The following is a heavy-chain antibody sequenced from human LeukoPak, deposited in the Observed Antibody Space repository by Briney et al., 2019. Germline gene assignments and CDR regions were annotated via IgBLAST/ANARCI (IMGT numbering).Heavy chain of an antibody. CDR2: ISGSGGST. D-gene: IGHD6-6*01. Sequence: GGSLRLSCAASGFTFSSYAMSWVRQAPGKGLEWVSAISGSGGSTYYADSVKGRFTISRDNSKNTLYLQMNSLRAEDTAVYYCAKDPSSIAARGNWFDPWGQGTLVTVSS. CDR1: GFTFSSYA. CDR3: AKDPSSIAARGNWFDP. J-gene: IGHJ5*02. V-gene: IGHV3-23*01.